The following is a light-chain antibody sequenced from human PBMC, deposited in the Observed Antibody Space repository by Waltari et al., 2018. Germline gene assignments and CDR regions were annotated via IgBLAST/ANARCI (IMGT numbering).Light chain of an antibody. CDR3: AAWDDSLSGRV. CDR2: NDD. Sequence: SYVLSQPPSLSVAPGQTAKITCGGNDIASRSVNWYQQEPGQAPVVVIFNDDYRPSGIPERFSGSKSGTSASLAISGLRSEDEADYYCAAWDDSLSGRVFGGGTKVTVL. V-gene: IGLV3-21*02. CDR1: DIASRS. J-gene: IGLJ3*02.